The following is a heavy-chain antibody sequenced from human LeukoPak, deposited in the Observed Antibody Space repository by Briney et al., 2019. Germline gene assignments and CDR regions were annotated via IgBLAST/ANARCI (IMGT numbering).Heavy chain of an antibody. J-gene: IGHJ6*02. CDR1: GYTFTGYY. D-gene: IGHD3-10*01. CDR3: ARDHGSGSYYGYYYGMDV. V-gene: IGHV1-2*02. Sequence: ASVTVSCKASGYTFTGYYMNWVRQAPGQGLEWLGWINPNSGGTNYAQKLQGRVTMTTDTSTSTAYMELRSLRSDDAAVYYCARDHGSGSYYGYYYGMDVWGQGTTVTVSS. CDR2: INPNSGGT.